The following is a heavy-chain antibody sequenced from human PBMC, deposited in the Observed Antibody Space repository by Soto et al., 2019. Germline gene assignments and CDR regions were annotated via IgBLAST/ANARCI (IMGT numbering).Heavy chain of an antibody. CDR3: ARGRYGDY. CDR1: GYTFTSYG. V-gene: IGHV1-18*01. CDR2: ISAHNGNT. Sequence: QVHLVQSGAEVKKPGASVKVSCKASGYTFTSYGITWVRQAPGQGLEWMGWISAHNGNTDYAQKLQGRVTATRDTSPSTAYMELRSLRSEDTAVYYCARGRYGDYWGQGALVTVSS. J-gene: IGHJ4*02. D-gene: IGHD1-1*01.